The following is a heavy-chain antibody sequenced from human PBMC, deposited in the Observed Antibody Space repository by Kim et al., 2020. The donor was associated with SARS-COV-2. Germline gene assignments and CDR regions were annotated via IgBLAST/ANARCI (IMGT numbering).Heavy chain of an antibody. V-gene: IGHV3-53*01. CDR3: ARDLLGMATVTKYYYYGMDV. CDR1: GFTVSSNY. Sequence: GGSLRLSCAASGFTVSSNYMSWVRQAPGKGLEWVSVIYSGGSTYYADSVKGRFTISRDNSKNTLYLQMNSLRAEDTAVYYCARDLLGMATVTKYYYYGMDVWGQGTTVTVSS. J-gene: IGHJ6*02. D-gene: IGHD4-4*01. CDR2: IYSGGST.